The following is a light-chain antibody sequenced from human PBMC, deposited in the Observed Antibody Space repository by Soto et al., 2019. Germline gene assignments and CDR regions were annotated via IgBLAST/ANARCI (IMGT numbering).Light chain of an antibody. V-gene: IGLV8-61*01. CDR1: SGSVSTSYY. J-gene: IGLJ3*02. CDR2: STN. CDR3: VLYMGSGTWV. Sequence: QTVVTQDPSFSVSPGGTVTLTGGLSSGSVSTSYYPSWYQQTPGQAPRTLIYSTNTRSSGVPDRFSGSILGNKAALTITGAQADDESDYYCVLYMGSGTWVFGGGTKLTVL.